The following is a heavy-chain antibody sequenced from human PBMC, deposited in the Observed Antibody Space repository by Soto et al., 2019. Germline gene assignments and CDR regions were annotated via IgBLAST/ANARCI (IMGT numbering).Heavy chain of an antibody. V-gene: IGHV4-31*03. J-gene: IGHJ4*02. D-gene: IGHD2-2*01. CDR1: GGSLSRGAYY. Sequence: SENLFLTCNVSGGSLSRGAYYLSWIRQHPGKGLEWIGYIYYSGSTYYNPSIKSRVTIAVDTSKNQFSLKLSSVTAADTAVYYCARATEYCSSTSCSWYFDYWGQGTLVTVSS. CDR2: IYYSGST. CDR3: ARATEYCSSTSCSWYFDY.